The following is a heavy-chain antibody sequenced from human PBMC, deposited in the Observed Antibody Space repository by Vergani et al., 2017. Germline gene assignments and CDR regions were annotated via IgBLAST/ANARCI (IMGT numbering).Heavy chain of an antibody. CDR2: FSSSGNT. V-gene: IGHV4-39*01. Sequence: QLQLQESGPGLVKPSETLSLTCTVSGGSISSNNYYWGWIRQPPGKGLEWIGSFSSSGNTYYNPSLKSRVTISVDTSKNQFSLNLSSVTAADTAVYYCARLQDDYGGXPEIWGQGTLVTVSS. D-gene: IGHD4-23*01. J-gene: IGHJ4*02. CDR1: GGSISSNNYY. CDR3: ARLQDDYGGXPEI.